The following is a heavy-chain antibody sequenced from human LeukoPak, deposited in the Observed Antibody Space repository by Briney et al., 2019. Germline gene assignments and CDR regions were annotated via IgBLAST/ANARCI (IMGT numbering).Heavy chain of an antibody. J-gene: IGHJ3*02. Sequence: SETLSLTCTVSGGSISSSTYYWGWIRQPPGKGLDWIGSISYSGSTYYNPSLKSRVTISVDTSKNQSSLKQISVTAADTAVYYCARRTTGTHADAFDIWGQGAVVTVSS. CDR3: ARRTTGTHADAFDI. V-gene: IGHV4-39*01. D-gene: IGHD1-1*01. CDR1: GGSISSSTYY. CDR2: ISYSGST.